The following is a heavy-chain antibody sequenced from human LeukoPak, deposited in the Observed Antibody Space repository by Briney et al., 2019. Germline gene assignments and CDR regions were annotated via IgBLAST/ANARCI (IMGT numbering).Heavy chain of an antibody. CDR3: AREVPGDYYDSSGYLPYAFDI. Sequence: SETLSLTCTVSGGSIISYYWSWIRQPPGKGLEWIGYIYYSGGTDYNPSLKSRVTISVDTSKNQFSLKLSSVTAADTAVYYCAREVPGDYYDSSGYLPYAFDIWGQGTMVTVSS. CDR1: GGSIISYY. CDR2: IYYSGGT. V-gene: IGHV4-59*01. D-gene: IGHD3-22*01. J-gene: IGHJ3*02.